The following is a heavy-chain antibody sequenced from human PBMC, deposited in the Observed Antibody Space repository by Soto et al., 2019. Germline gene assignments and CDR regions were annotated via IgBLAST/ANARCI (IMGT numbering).Heavy chain of an antibody. V-gene: IGHV1-69*06. J-gene: IGHJ4*02. Sequence: QVYLVQSGAEVKKPGSSVKISCKASGGIFSSNTINWVRQAAGQGLEWMGGIIPLFGTANYAEKFQGRVTITAGNSTKREYMELTSLRSEDTAVYYCASKAACGGDCYAFDSWGQGTLVTVSS. CDR3: ASKAACGGDCYAFDS. CDR1: GGIFSSNT. CDR2: IIPLFGTA. D-gene: IGHD2-21*02.